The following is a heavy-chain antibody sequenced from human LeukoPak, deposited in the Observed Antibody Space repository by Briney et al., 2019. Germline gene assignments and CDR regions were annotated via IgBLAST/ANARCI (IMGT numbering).Heavy chain of an antibody. J-gene: IGHJ4*02. Sequence: GASVKVSCKASGYTFTSYYMHWVRQAPGQGLEWMGIINPSGGSTSYAQKFQGRVTMTRDTSTSTVYMELSSLRPEDTAVYYCARDGVDTAMALIYYFDYWGQGTLVTVSS. CDR2: INPSGGST. D-gene: IGHD5-18*01. CDR1: GYTFTSYY. V-gene: IGHV1-46*01. CDR3: ARDGVDTAMALIYYFDY.